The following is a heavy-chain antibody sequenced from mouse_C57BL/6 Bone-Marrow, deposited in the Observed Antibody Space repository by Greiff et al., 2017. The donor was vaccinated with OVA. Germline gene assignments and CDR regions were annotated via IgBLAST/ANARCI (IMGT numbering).Heavy chain of an antibody. Sequence: VKLMESGAELARPGASVKLSCKASGYTFTSYGISWVKQRTGQGLEWIGEIYPRSGNTYYNEKFKGKATLTADKSSSTAYMELRSLTSEDSAVYFCARLWGFAYWGQGTLVTVSA. CDR2: IYPRSGNT. V-gene: IGHV1-81*01. CDR1: GYTFTSYG. D-gene: IGHD1-1*02. J-gene: IGHJ3*01. CDR3: ARLWGFAY.